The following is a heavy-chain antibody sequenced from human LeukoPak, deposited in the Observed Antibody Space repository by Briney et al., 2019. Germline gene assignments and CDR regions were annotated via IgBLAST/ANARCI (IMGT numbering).Heavy chain of an antibody. V-gene: IGHV3-30-3*01. Sequence: GGSLRLSCAASGFTFSSYAMHWVRQAPGKGLEWVAVILYDGSNKYYADSVKGRFTISRDSSRNTLFLHMNTLRAEDTAIYYCAKDRTVGASYWYFDLWGRGTLVTVSS. J-gene: IGHJ2*01. D-gene: IGHD1-26*01. CDR3: AKDRTVGASYWYFDL. CDR1: GFTFSSYA. CDR2: ILYDGSNK.